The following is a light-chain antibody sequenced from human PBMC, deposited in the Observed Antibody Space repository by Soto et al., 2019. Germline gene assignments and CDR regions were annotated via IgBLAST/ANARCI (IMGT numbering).Light chain of an antibody. CDR1: SSDLASYNR. Sequence: VLTQPPSVSGSPGQSVTISCTGTSSDLASYNRVSWYQRPPGTGPKLVIYEATKRPSGVSYRFSGSKSGNTASLTISGLQAGDGADYFCPLYTITSPYVFGTGTKVTVL. J-gene: IGLJ1*01. CDR2: EAT. V-gene: IGLV2-18*01. CDR3: PLYTITSPYV.